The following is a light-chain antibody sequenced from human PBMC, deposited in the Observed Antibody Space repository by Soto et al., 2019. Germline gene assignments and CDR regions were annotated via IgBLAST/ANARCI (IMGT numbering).Light chain of an antibody. J-gene: IGLJ2*01. CDR2: EVN. CDR1: SSDIGGYNS. V-gene: IGLV2-14*01. Sequence: QSVLTQPPSASGSPGQSVTISCTGTSSDIGGYNSVSWYQQHPGKAPRLMIYEVNKRPSGVSNRFSGSKSGNTASLTISGLQAEDEAEYYCSSYTGSSTNTVVFGGGTKLTVL. CDR3: SSYTGSSTNTVV.